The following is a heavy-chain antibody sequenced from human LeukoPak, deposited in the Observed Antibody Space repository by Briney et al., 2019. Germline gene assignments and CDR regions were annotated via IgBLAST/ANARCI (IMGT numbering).Heavy chain of an antibody. CDR1: GYTFTDYY. Sequence: ASVKVSCKASGYTFTDYYMHWVRQAPGQGLEWMGWINPNSGGTNYAQKFQGRVTMTRDTSISTAYMELSRLRSDDTAVYYCARELPRWYFGYWGQGTLVAVSS. CDR2: INPNSGGT. CDR3: ARELPRWYFGY. D-gene: IGHD2-15*01. V-gene: IGHV1-2*02. J-gene: IGHJ4*02.